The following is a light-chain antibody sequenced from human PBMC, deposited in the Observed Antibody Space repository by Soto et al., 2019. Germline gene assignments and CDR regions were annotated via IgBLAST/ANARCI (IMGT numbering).Light chain of an antibody. CDR3: CSYAGSSTYV. CDR2: EDT. CDR1: SSDVGNYNL. Sequence: QSVLTQPASVSGSAGQSITISCTGTSSDVGNYNLVSWYLHHPGKAPKLLIYEDTKRPSGVSNRCSGSRSGNTASLTVSGLQAEDETDYYCCSYAGSSTYVFGTGTKLTVL. V-gene: IGLV2-23*01. J-gene: IGLJ1*01.